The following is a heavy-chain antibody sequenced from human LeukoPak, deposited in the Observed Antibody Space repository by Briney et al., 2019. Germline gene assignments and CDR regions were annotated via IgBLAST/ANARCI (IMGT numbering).Heavy chain of an antibody. D-gene: IGHD2-2*01. CDR1: GYSFIGYY. CDR2: INPNSGGT. CDR3: ARDGGIVAVPAANWFDP. V-gene: IGHV1-2*02. Sequence: ASVKVSCKASGYSFIGYYMHWVRQAPGQGLEWLGWINPNSGGTNYAQKFQGRVTMTRDTSISTVYMELNRLRSDDTAVYYCARDGGIVAVPAANWFDPWGQGTPVTVSS. J-gene: IGHJ5*02.